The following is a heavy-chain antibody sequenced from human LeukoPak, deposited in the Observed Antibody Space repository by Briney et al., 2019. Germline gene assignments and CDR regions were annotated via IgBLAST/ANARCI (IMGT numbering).Heavy chain of an antibody. CDR1: GYTFTSYG. CDR3: ARMYYYDSSGYYVDRFSRYYYFDY. CDR2: ISAYNGNT. J-gene: IGHJ4*02. Sequence: ASVKVSCKASGYTFTSYGISWVRQAPGQGLEWMGWISAYNGNTNYAQKLQGRVTMTTDTSTSTAYMELRSLRSDDTAVYYCARMYYYDSSGYYVDRFSRYYYFDYSGQGTLVTVSS. V-gene: IGHV1-18*01. D-gene: IGHD3-22*01.